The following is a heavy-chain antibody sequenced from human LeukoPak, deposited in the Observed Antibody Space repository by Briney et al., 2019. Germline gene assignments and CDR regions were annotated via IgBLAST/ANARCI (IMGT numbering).Heavy chain of an antibody. CDR3: ARDEAVAATGWYFDL. Sequence: PGGSLRLSCAASGFTFDDYAMHWVRQAPGKGLEWVSGISWNSGSIGYADSVKGRFTISRDNAKNSLYLQMNSLRAEDTAVYYCARDEAVAATGWYFDLWGRGTLVTVSS. V-gene: IGHV3-9*01. CDR2: ISWNSGSI. J-gene: IGHJ2*01. CDR1: GFTFDDYA. D-gene: IGHD6-19*01.